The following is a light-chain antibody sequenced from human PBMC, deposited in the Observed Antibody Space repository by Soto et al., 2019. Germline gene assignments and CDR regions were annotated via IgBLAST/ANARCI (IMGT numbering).Light chain of an antibody. V-gene: IGLV1-36*01. CDR3: AAWDDSLNAVV. J-gene: IGLJ2*01. CDR2: YDD. CDR1: SSNIGNNG. Sequence: QSVLTQPPSVSEAPRQRVTISCSGSSSNIGNNGVNWYQQFPGKAPKLLIYYDDLLPSGVSDRFSGSKSGTSASLAISGPQSEDEAEYYCAAWDDSLNAVVFGGGTKLTVL.